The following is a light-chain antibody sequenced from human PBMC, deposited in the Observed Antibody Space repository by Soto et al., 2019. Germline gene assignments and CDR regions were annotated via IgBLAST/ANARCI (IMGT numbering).Light chain of an antibody. V-gene: IGKV3-20*01. CDR3: QQDGSSPYT. Sequence: DIVLTQSPGTLSLSPGERATLSCRASQSVSSSYLAWYQQKPGQAPRPLIYGASSRATGIPDRFSGSGSGTDFTLTTSRLEPEDFAVYSCQQDGSSPYTFGQGTKLEIK. J-gene: IGKJ2*01. CDR2: GAS. CDR1: QSVSSSY.